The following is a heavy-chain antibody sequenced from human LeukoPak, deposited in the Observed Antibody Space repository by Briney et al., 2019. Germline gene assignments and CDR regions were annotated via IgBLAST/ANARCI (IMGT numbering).Heavy chain of an antibody. J-gene: IGHJ3*02. V-gene: IGHV4-59*01. CDR1: GGAIGGYY. D-gene: IGHD2-2*01. CDR3: ARVKYQPRDVFDI. CDR2: IFYSGST. Sequence: SGTLSLTCSVSGGAIGGYYWSWLRRPPGKGLEWIGFIFYSGSTKYNPSLESRVTISVDTSKNQFSLSLRSVNAADTAVYYCARVKYQPRDVFDIWGQGTLVTVSS.